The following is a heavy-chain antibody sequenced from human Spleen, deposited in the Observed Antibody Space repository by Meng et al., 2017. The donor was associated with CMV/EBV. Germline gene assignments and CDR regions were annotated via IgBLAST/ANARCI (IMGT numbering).Heavy chain of an antibody. CDR2: ISYDGNDK. Sequence: GESLKISCAASGFTFTTFSVHWVRQAPGKGLEWGADISYDGNDKYYADSVKGRCTISRDNSKNTLYLQMNGLRAEDSAVYFCAREGYTLGRFGAFDIWGQGTMVTVSS. V-gene: IGHV3-30*04. D-gene: IGHD2-2*02. CDR3: AREGYTLGRFGAFDI. CDR1: GFTFTTFS. J-gene: IGHJ3*02.